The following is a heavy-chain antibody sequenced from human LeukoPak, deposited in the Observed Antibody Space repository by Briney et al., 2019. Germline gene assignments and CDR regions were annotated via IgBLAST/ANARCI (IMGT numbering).Heavy chain of an antibody. CDR3: ARRAGAYSHPYDY. CDR1: GFTFSNYG. V-gene: IGHV3-21*01. Sequence: GGSLRLSCAASGFTFSNYGLNWVRQAPGKGLEWVSSISSSSSYIYYADSVKGRFTISRDNAKNSLYLQMNSLRAEDTAVYYCARRAGAYSHPYDYWGQGTLVTVSS. J-gene: IGHJ4*02. CDR2: ISSSSSYI. D-gene: IGHD4/OR15-4a*01.